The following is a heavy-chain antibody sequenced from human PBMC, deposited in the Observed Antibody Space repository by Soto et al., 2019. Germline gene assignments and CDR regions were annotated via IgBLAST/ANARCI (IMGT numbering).Heavy chain of an antibody. CDR2: IVVGSGNT. V-gene: IGHV1-58*01. CDR1: GFTFTSSA. Sequence: SVKVSCKASGFTFTSSAVQWVRQARGQRLEWIGWIVVGSGNTNYAQKFQERVTMTRDTSTSTAYMELSSLRSEDTAVYYCARVINEWLLRPHDAFDIWGQGSMVTGSS. CDR3: ARVINEWLLRPHDAFDI. J-gene: IGHJ3*02. D-gene: IGHD3-22*01.